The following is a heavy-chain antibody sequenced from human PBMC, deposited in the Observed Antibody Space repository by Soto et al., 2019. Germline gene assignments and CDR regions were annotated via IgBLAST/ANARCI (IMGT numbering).Heavy chain of an antibody. CDR2: ISGSGFKK. D-gene: IGHD6-25*01. CDR1: GFIFENFG. J-gene: IGHJ4*02. V-gene: IGHV3-23*01. CDR3: GKDADQGAASYYFDH. Sequence: SLRLSCSPSGFIFENFGMSWVRQAPGKGLEWISSISGSGFKKYYADSVKGRFTISRDNSKSTVYMQMNSLRAEDRAVYYCGKDADQGAASYYFDHWGQGTLVTVSS.